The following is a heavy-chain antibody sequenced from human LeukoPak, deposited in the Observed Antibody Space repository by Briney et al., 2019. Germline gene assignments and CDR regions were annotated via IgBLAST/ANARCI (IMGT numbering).Heavy chain of an antibody. Sequence: AGGSLRLSCAASGFTLSSCATSWVRQAPGKGLEWVSAISASGADTYYADFVKGRFTISRDTSKNTLYLQMNSLRDEDTAVYYCAKQLDSGNYYPTGDDYWGQGTLVTVSS. CDR2: ISASGADT. D-gene: IGHD3-10*01. V-gene: IGHV3-23*01. CDR3: AKQLDSGNYYPTGDDY. CDR1: GFTLSSCA. J-gene: IGHJ4*02.